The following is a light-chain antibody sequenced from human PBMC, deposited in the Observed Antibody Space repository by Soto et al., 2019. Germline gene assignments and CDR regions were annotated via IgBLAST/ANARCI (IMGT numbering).Light chain of an antibody. CDR1: QGISSY. Sequence: IRMTQSPSSLSASTGDRVTITCRASQGISSYLAWYQQKPGKAPKLLIYAASTLQSGVPSRFSGSGSGTDSTLTISCLQSEDFATYYCQQYYSYPLTFGGGTKVDIK. CDR2: AAS. V-gene: IGKV1-8*01. CDR3: QQYYSYPLT. J-gene: IGKJ4*01.